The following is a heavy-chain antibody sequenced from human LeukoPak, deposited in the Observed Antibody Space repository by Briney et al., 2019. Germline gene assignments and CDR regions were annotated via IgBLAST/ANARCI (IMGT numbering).Heavy chain of an antibody. CDR3: ARDKSEVEFDI. Sequence: GGSLRLSCAASGFTFSSYAMHWVRQAPGKGLEWVAVISYDGSNKYYADSVKGRFTISRDNSKNTLYLQMNSLRAEDTAVYYCARDKSEVEFDIWGQGTMVTVSS. J-gene: IGHJ3*02. CDR1: GFTFSSYA. V-gene: IGHV3-30-3*01. D-gene: IGHD1-14*01. CDR2: ISYDGSNK.